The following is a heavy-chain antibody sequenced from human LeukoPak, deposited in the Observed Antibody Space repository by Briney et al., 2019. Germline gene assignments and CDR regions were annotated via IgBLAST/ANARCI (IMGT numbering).Heavy chain of an antibody. D-gene: IGHD2-2*01. CDR3: ARRFCSSVSCYDDDAFDV. J-gene: IGHJ3*01. CDR2: ISGYNGKI. Sequence: ASVKVSCKASGHTFVSYGISWVRQAPGQGLEWMGWISGYNGKINYAQKFQGRATMTTDTSTSTAYLELRSLTSEDTAVYYCARRFCSSVSCYDDDAFDVWGQGTLVTVSS. V-gene: IGHV1-18*01. CDR1: GHTFVSYG.